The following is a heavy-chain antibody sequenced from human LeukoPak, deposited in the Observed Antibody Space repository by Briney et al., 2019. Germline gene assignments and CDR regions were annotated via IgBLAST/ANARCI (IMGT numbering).Heavy chain of an antibody. CDR1: GGSISSFY. CDR2: IYYSGST. CDR3: ARAEEYAFDI. J-gene: IGHJ3*02. Sequence: SETLSLTCTVSGGSISSFYWSWIRPPPGQGMEWIGYIYYSGSTNYNPSLKCRVTTSVDTSENQCSLKLSSVTAADTAVYYCARAEEYAFDIWGQGTMVTVSS. D-gene: IGHD1-14*01. V-gene: IGHV4-59*01.